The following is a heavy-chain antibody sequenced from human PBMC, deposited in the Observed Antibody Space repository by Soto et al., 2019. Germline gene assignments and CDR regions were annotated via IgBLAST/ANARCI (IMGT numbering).Heavy chain of an antibody. CDR3: AKEAQRLYSSGYAPFDY. CDR1: GFTFSSYA. CDR2: ISGSGGST. J-gene: IGHJ4*02. Sequence: GGSLRLSCAASGFTFSSYAMSWVRQAPGKGLEWVSAISGSGGSTYYADSVKGRFTISRDNSKNTLYLQMNSLRAEDTAVYYCAKEAQRLYSSGYAPFDYWGQGTLVTVSS. D-gene: IGHD3-22*01. V-gene: IGHV3-23*01.